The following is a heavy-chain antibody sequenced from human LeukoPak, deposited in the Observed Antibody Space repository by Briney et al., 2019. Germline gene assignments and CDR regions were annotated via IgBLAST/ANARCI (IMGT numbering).Heavy chain of an antibody. CDR1: GFTFTSSA. CDR2: IVVGSGNT. D-gene: IGHD2-21*02. J-gene: IGHJ5*02. V-gene: IGHV1-58*01. Sequence: ASVKVSCKASGFTFTSSAVQWVRQARGQRLEWIGWIVVGSGNTNYAQKFQERVTITRDMSTSTAYIELSSLRSEDTAVYYCAADAAYCGGDCYFTWGQGTLVTASS. CDR3: AADAAYCGGDCYFT.